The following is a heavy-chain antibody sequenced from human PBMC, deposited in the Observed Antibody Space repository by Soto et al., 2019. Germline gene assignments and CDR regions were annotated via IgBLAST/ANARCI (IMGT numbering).Heavy chain of an antibody. CDR1: GFTFSAYA. D-gene: IGHD4-17*01. Sequence: EVQLLNSGGGLAQSGGSLRLSCAASGFTFSAYAMSWVRQAPGKGLEWVSAISAGGGSTYYADSVKGRFTISRDNSKNTLYLQMNSLRAEDTALYYCANNYGGKTQDYWGQGTLVTVSS. V-gene: IGHV3-23*01. J-gene: IGHJ4*02. CDR3: ANNYGGKTQDY. CDR2: ISAGGGST.